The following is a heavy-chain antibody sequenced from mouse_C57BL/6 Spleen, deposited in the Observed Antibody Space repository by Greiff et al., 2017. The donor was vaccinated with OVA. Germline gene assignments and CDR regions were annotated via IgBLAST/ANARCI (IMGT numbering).Heavy chain of an antibody. CDR2: IYWDDDK. CDR1: GFSLSTSGMG. J-gene: IGHJ4*01. D-gene: IGHD1-1*01. Sequence: ESGPGILQSSQTLSLTCSFSGFSLSTSGMGVSWIRQPSGKGLEWLAHIYWDDDKRYNPSLKSRLTISKDTSRNQVFLKITSVDTADTATYYCARSGYYGSSYGAMDYWGQGTSVTVSS. CDR3: ARSGYYGSSYGAMDY. V-gene: IGHV8-12*01.